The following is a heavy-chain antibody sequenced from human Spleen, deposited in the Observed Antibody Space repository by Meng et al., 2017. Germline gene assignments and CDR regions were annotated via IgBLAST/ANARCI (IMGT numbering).Heavy chain of an antibody. CDR2: TYYRSKWHH. CDR3: ARGVAETGLDF. Sequence: GQRQQSGPRRVKPSQTLLLTCDLSGDRFSSPRATWNWIRQSPSRGLEWLGRTYYRSKWHHDSEVSVESRITINPDTSKNQFSLQLNSVTPEDTAVYFCARGVAETGLDFWGQGTLVTVSS. CDR1: GDRFSSPRAT. V-gene: IGHV6-1*01. J-gene: IGHJ4*02. D-gene: IGHD1-1*01.